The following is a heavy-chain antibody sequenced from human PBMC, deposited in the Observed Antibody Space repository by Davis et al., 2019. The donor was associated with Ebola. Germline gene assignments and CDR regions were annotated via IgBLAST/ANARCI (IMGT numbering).Heavy chain of an antibody. CDR3: ARGLGYCSGGTCYSFDP. J-gene: IGHJ5*02. CDR2: IYYTGST. Sequence: MPSETLSLTCTVSGASISSYYWSWIRQPPGKGLEWIGYIYYTGSTNCNPSLKSRLTISIDTSKSQFSLKLSSVTAADTAVYYCARGLGYCSGGTCYSFDPLGQGTLVTVSS. D-gene: IGHD2-15*01. CDR1: GASISSYY. V-gene: IGHV4-59*01.